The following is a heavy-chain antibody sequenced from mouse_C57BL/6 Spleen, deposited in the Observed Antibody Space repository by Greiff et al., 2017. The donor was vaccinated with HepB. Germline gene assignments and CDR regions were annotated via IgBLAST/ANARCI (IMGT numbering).Heavy chain of an antibody. V-gene: IGHV6-3*01. J-gene: IGHJ2*01. CDR1: GFTFSNYW. D-gene: IGHD4-1*01. CDR3: TAGLGDY. Sequence: QSGGGLVQPGGSMKLSCVASGFTFSNYWMNWVRQSPEKGLEWVAQIRLKSDNYATHYAESVKGRFTISRDDSKSSVYLQMNNLRAEDTGIYYCTAGLGDYWGQGTTLTVSS. CDR2: IRLKSDNYAT.